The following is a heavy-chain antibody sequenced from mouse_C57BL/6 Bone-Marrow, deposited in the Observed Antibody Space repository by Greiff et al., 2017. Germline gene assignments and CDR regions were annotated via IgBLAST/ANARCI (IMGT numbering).Heavy chain of an antibody. D-gene: IGHD1-1*01. CDR3: TATAVYGSNPSYFDY. CDR1: GFTFKDYY. J-gene: IGHJ2*01. V-gene: IGHV14-1*01. CDR2: IDPEDGDT. Sequence: EVQLQQSGAELVRPGASVKLSCTASGFTFKDYYMHWVKQRPEQGLEWIGRIDPEDGDTEYATKFQGKATMTADTSSNTAYLQLSSLTSEDAAVYYCTATAVYGSNPSYFDYWGQGTTLTVSS.